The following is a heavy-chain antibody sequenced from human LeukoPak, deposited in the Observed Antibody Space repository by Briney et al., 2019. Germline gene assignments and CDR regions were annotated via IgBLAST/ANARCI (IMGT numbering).Heavy chain of an antibody. CDR3: ARENYDSSGSHAFDI. V-gene: IGHV1-46*01. CDR1: GYTFTSYY. CDR2: INPSGGST. J-gene: IGHJ3*02. Sequence: ASVKVSCKASGYTFTSYYMHWVRQAPGQGLEWMGIINPSGGSTSYAQKFQGRVTITRDTSASTAYMELSSLRSEDMAVYYCARENYDSSGSHAFDIWGQGTMVTVSS. D-gene: IGHD3-22*01.